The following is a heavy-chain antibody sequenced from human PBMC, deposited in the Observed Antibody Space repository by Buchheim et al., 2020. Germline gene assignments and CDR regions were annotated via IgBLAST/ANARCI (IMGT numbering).Heavy chain of an antibody. D-gene: IGHD3-9*01. V-gene: IGHV3-11*04. Sequence: QVQLVETGGGLVQPGGSLRLSCAASGFTFRDYYMSWIRQAPGKGLEWVSYISDTSGTVYYAAFVKGRFSISRDNANNSLYLQMNSLRAEDTAVYYCARDRYYDILTGYRGELDYWGQGTL. CDR2: ISDTSGTV. CDR3: ARDRYYDILTGYRGELDY. J-gene: IGHJ4*02. CDR1: GFTFRDYY.